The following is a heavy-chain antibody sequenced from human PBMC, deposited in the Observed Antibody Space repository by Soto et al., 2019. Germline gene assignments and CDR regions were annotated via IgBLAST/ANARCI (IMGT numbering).Heavy chain of an antibody. CDR2: ISDSGGST. V-gene: IGHV3-23*01. J-gene: IGHJ4*02. CDR1: GFTFSSFV. Sequence: PGGSLRLSCAASGFTFSSFVMNWVRQAPGKGLEWVSVISDSGGSTYYADAVKGRFTISRDNSKNTLYLQMNSLRAEDTAVYYCAKDGWFRPHDYWCQGTLVTVSS. D-gene: IGHD2-15*01. CDR3: AKDGWFRPHDY.